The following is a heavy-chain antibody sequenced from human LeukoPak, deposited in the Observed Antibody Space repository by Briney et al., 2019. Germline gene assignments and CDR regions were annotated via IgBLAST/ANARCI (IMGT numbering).Heavy chain of an antibody. D-gene: IGHD2-2*01. CDR2: IRYDGSNK. CDR1: GFTFSSYG. Sequence: RGSLRLSCAASGFTFSSYGMHWVRQAPGKGLEWVAFIRYDGSNKYYADSVKGRFTISRDNAKNTLYLQMNRLRAEDTAVYYCARLIVPAAMLSAFDIWGQGTMVTVSS. CDR3: ARLIVPAAMLSAFDI. V-gene: IGHV3-30*02. J-gene: IGHJ3*02.